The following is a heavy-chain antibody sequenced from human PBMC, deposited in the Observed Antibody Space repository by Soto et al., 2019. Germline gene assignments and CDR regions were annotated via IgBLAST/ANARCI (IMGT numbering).Heavy chain of an antibody. Sequence: GGSLRLSCAASGFTFSSYWMHWVRQAPGKGLVWVSRINSDGSSTSYADSVKGRFTISRDNAKNTLYLQMNSLRAEDTAVYYCARVPREWEPYYGMDVWGQGTTVTVSS. CDR3: ARVPREWEPYYGMDV. CDR2: INSDGSST. D-gene: IGHD1-26*01. V-gene: IGHV3-74*01. J-gene: IGHJ6*02. CDR1: GFTFSSYW.